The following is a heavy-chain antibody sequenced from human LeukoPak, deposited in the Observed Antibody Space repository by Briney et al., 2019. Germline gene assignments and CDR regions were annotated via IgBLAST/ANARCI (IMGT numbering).Heavy chain of an antibody. D-gene: IGHD4-17*01. Sequence: ASVKVSCKASGYTFTSYYMHWVRQAPGQGLEWMGIINPSGGSTSYAQKFQGRVTMTRDMSTSTVYMELSSLRSEDAAVYYCARGPDMGPKDYGDYFDYWGQGTLVTVSS. V-gene: IGHV1-46*01. CDR3: ARGPDMGPKDYGDYFDY. J-gene: IGHJ4*02. CDR1: GYTFTSYY. CDR2: INPSGGST.